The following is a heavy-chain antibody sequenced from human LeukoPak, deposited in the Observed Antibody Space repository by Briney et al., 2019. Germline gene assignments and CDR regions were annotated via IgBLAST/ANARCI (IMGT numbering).Heavy chain of an antibody. V-gene: IGHV3-20*04. CDR2: INWNGGST. D-gene: IGHD3-10*01. J-gene: IGHJ4*02. CDR3: STDLASGLDY. CDR1: GFTFDDYG. Sequence: GGSLRLSCAASGFTFDDYGMSWVRQAPGKGLEWVSGINWNGGSTGYADSVKGRFTISRDNAKNSLYLQMNSLRAEDTALYYRSTDLASGLDYWGQGTLVTVSS.